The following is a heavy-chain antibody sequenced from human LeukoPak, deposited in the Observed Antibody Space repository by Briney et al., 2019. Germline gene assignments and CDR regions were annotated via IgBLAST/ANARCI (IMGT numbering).Heavy chain of an antibody. D-gene: IGHD3-3*01. J-gene: IGHJ4*02. CDR2: INHSGST. V-gene: IGHV4-34*01. Sequence: SETLSLTCAVYGGSFSGYYWSWIRQPPGKGLEWIGEINHSGSTNYNPSLKSRVTISVDTSKNQFSLKLSSVTAADTAVYYCASQLRHFDLWGQGTLVTVPS. CDR1: GGSFSGYY. CDR3: ASQLRHFDL.